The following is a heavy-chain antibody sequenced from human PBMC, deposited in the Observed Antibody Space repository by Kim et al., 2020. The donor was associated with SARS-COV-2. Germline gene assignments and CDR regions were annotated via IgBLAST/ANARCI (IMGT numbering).Heavy chain of an antibody. CDR2: INPSGGST. V-gene: IGHV1-46*01. CDR1: GYTFTSYY. Sequence: ASVNVSCKASGYTFTSYYMHWVRQAPGQGLEWMGIINPSGGSTSYAQKFQGRVTMTRDTSTSTVYMELSSLRSEDTAVYYCARGDSSDYYDSSGYYGDYWGQGTLVTVSS. D-gene: IGHD3-22*01. CDR3: ARGDSSDYYDSSGYYGDY. J-gene: IGHJ4*02.